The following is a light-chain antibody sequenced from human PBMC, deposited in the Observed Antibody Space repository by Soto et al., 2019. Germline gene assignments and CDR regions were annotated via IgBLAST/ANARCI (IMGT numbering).Light chain of an antibody. V-gene: IGKV1-5*03. CDR3: QQHNRYPAT. CDR1: QSVSNW. Sequence: DIQMTQSPSTLSASVGDRVTITCRASQSVSNWLAWYQQKPGKAPKLLIYKASSLESGVPSRFSGSGSGTECTLTISSLQPDDFATYYCQQHNRYPATFGQGTKLEIK. J-gene: IGKJ2*01. CDR2: KAS.